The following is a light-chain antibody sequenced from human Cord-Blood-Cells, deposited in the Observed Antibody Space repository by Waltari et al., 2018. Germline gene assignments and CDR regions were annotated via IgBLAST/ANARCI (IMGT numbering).Light chain of an antibody. V-gene: IGLV2-23*02. CDR1: SSVFGGYTL. CDR2: EVS. Sequence: QSALTQPASVSGSPGQSIPISCTVTSSVFGGYTLVSWYQQHPGKAPKLMIYEVSKRPSGVSNRFSGSKSGNTASLTISGLQAEDEADYYCCSYAGSSTFYVVFGGGTKLTVL. CDR3: CSYAGSSTFYVV. J-gene: IGLJ2*01.